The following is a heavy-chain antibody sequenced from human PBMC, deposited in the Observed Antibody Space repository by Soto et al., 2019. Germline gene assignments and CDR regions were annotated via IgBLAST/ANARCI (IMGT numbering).Heavy chain of an antibody. D-gene: IGHD1-1*01. CDR1: GFTFSSYA. CDR3: AKVLVRNGGHYYYYYMDV. J-gene: IGHJ6*03. V-gene: IGHV3-23*01. CDR2: ISGSGGST. Sequence: GGSLRLSCAASGFTFSSYAMSWVRQAPGKGLEWVSAISGSGGSTYYADSVKGRFTISRDNSKNTLYLQMNSLRAEDTAVYYCAKVLVRNGGHYYYYYMDVWGKGTTVTVSS.